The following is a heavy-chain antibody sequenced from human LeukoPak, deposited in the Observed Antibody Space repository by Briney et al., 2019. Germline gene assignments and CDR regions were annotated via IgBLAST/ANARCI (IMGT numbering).Heavy chain of an antibody. CDR3: ARVSAGGNGPDS. J-gene: IGHJ4*02. V-gene: IGHV4-61*01. Sequence: SETLSLTCTVSGDSVSSGNYYWNWIRQPPGKGLEWIGFMSNSGHTDSTPSLKSRVTISLDTSKNQFSLKLNSVTAADTAVYFCARVSAGGNGPDSWGQGTLVTVSS. CDR1: GDSVSSGNYY. CDR2: MSNSGHT. D-gene: IGHD4-23*01.